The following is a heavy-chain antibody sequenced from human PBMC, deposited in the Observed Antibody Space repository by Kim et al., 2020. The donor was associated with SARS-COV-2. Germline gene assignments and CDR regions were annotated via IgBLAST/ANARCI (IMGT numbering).Heavy chain of an antibody. D-gene: IGHD4-17*01. J-gene: IGHJ3*01. Sequence: ASVKVSCKASGYTFTSYYMHWVRQAPGQGLEWMGIINPSGGSTSYAQKFQGRVTMTRDTSTSTVYMELSSLRSEDTAVYYCARDRIPYGDYTDAFDVWGQGTMVTVSS. V-gene: IGHV1-46*01. CDR1: GYTFTSYY. CDR2: INPSGGST. CDR3: ARDRIPYGDYTDAFDV.